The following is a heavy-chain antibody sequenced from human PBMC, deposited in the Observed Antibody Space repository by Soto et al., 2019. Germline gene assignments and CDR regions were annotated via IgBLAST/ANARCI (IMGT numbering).Heavy chain of an antibody. CDR2: ISTYNGNT. V-gene: IGHV1-18*01. D-gene: IGHD2-15*01. Sequence: QVQLLQSGAEVKKPGASVRVSCKASGYSFTRFGISWVRQAPGQGLEWVGRISTYNGNTKYAQKLQGRVTVSTDTSTRTAYMELRRLRSDETAVYYCAIDPQESCSPQFFDYGGQGTLFTVSS. CDR3: AIDPQESCSPQFFDY. J-gene: IGHJ4*02. CDR1: GYSFTRFG.